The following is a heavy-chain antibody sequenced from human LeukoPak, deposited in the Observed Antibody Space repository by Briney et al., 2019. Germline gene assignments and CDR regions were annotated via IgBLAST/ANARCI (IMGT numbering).Heavy chain of an antibody. J-gene: IGHJ3*02. Sequence: ASVKVSCKASGYTFSGYYMHWVRQAPGQGLEWMGWINPNSGGTNYAQKFQGRVTMTRDTSISTAYMELNRLRSDDTAVYYCARGRVVTYYYGSGAFDIWGQGTMVTVSS. CDR3: ARGRVVTYYYGSGAFDI. D-gene: IGHD3-10*01. V-gene: IGHV1-2*02. CDR2: INPNSGGT. CDR1: GYTFSGYY.